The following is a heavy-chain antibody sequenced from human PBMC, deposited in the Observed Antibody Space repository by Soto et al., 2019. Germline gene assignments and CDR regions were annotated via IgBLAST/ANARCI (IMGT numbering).Heavy chain of an antibody. CDR2: IIPILGIA. J-gene: IGHJ4*02. CDR1: GDTFSSYT. CDR3: ARGREYYDSSGYSH. D-gene: IGHD3-22*01. V-gene: IGHV1-69*02. Sequence: QVQLVQSGAEVKKPGSSVKVSCKASGDTFSSYTISWVRQAPGQGLEWMGRIIPILGIANYAQKFQGRVTITADKSTSTAYMELSSLRSEDTAVYYCARGREYYDSSGYSHWGQGTLVTVSS.